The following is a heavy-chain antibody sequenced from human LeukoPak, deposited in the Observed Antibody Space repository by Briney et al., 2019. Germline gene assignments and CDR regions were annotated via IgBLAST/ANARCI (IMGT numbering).Heavy chain of an antibody. CDR2: INPNNGGT. J-gene: IGHJ4*02. D-gene: IGHD3-22*01. Sequence: ASVNVSCKASGYTFTGYYIHWVRQAPGQGLEWIGWINPNNGGTNSAQKFQDRVTMTRDTSISTAYMELSRLTSDDTAVYYCARDQNFHGSGGYYGIDWWGQGTLVTVSS. CDR3: ARDQNFHGSGGYYGIDW. CDR1: GYTFTGYY. V-gene: IGHV1-2*02.